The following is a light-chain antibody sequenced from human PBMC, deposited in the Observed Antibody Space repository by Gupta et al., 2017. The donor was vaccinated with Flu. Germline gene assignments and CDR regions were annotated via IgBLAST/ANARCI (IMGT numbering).Light chain of an antibody. J-gene: IGKJ1*01. CDR2: SSS. CDR3: QQTSSLPQA. V-gene: IGKV6-21*01. Sequence: NLLIESSSRDPSGVPSRFSGSGSGTDFTLTINGLEPEDAATYYCQQTSSLPQAFGQGTKVEI.